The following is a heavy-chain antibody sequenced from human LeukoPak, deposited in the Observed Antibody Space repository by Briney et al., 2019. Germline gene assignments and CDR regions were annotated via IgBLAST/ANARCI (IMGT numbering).Heavy chain of an antibody. CDR2: IKQDGSVK. D-gene: IGHD6-13*01. V-gene: IGHV3-7*03. J-gene: IGHJ4*02. CDR3: ATSTEAAGSD. Sequence: TGGSLRLSCAASGFTFSKFWMSGVRQAPGKGLKWVANIKQDGSVKYYVDSVKGRFTISRDNAENSLYLQMNSLRVEDTAVYYCATSTEAAGSDWGQGTLVTVSS. CDR1: GFTFSKFW.